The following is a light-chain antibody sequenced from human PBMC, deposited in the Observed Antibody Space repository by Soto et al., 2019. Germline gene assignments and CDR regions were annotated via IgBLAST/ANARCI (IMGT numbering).Light chain of an antibody. V-gene: IGKV1-5*03. J-gene: IGKJ1*01. Sequence: DIQMTQSPSTLSASVGDRVTITCRASQSISSWLAWYQQKPGKAPNLLIYEASRLESAVPSRFSGSASGTEFTLTINSLQPDDFATYFCQQYSRYPETFGQGTKVDIK. CDR3: QQYSRYPET. CDR1: QSISSW. CDR2: EAS.